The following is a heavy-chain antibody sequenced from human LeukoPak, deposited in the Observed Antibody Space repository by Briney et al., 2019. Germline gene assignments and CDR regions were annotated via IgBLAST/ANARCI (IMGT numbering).Heavy chain of an antibody. V-gene: IGHV1-2*02. CDR3: AGHHRARRGGSCTGI. CDR1: GYTYTGYD. D-gene: IGHD2-15*01. Sequence: ASVKVSCKASGYTYTGYDMHWVRQAPGQGLEWMGLINPNSGGTNYAQKFQGRVTMTRDTSISRAYMELRRPRSDGTAGYCCAGHHRARRGGSCTGIWVRGRMVTDSS. J-gene: IGHJ3*02. CDR2: INPNSGGT.